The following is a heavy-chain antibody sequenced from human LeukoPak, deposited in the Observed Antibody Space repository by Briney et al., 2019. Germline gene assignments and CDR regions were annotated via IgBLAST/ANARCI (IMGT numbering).Heavy chain of an antibody. Sequence: SVKVSCKASGGTFSSYGISWVRQAPGQGREWMGGIIPIFVTANYAQKFQGRVTITADESTSTAYMELSSLRSEDTAVYYCARLDEYSSSSRYYGMDVWGQGTTVTVSS. CDR3: ARLDEYSSSSRYYGMDV. CDR2: IIPIFVTA. J-gene: IGHJ6*02. CDR1: GGTFSSYG. D-gene: IGHD6-6*01. V-gene: IGHV1-69*13.